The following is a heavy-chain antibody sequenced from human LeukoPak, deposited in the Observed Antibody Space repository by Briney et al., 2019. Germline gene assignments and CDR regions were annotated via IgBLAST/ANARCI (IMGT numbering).Heavy chain of an antibody. CDR3: TRLGGGDAFDI. CDR2: IRSKANGYTT. Sequence: GGSLKLSCAASGFSFSGSALHWVRQAPGKGLEWVGRIRSKANGYTTAYGASMKGRFAISRDDSKRTAYVQMNSLKIEDTAVYYCTRLGGGDAFDIWGPGTMVTVSS. V-gene: IGHV3-73*01. J-gene: IGHJ3*02. CDR1: GFSFSGSA.